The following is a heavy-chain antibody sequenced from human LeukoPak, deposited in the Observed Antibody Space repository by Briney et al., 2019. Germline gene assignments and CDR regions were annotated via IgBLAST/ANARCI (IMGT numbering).Heavy chain of an antibody. J-gene: IGHJ4*02. CDR2: IYTSGST. CDR3: TRGEDN. Sequence: GGSLTLSCAPSGFTVSSNYMSWVRQAPRKGLGWVSRIYTSGSTYYADSLKDSFTTSKDNYKNMLYLQLNSLRAQDAPVYYCTRGEDNWGQGTVDSV. CDR1: GFTVSSNY. V-gene: IGHV3-66*03.